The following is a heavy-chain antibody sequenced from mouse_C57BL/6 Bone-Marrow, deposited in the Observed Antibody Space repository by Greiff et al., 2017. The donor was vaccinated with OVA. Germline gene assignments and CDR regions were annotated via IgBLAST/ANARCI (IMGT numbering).Heavy chain of an antibody. CDR1: GYTFTSYG. Sequence: QVQLQQSGAELARPGASVKLSCKASGYTFTSYGISWVKQRTGQGLEWIGEIYPRSGNTYYNEKFKGKATLTADKSSSTAYMELRSLTSEVSAVYFCARAGVYYYWSPWFAYWGQGTLVTVSA. J-gene: IGHJ3*01. CDR3: ARAGVYYYWSPWFAY. V-gene: IGHV1-81*01. D-gene: IGHD1-1*01. CDR2: IYPRSGNT.